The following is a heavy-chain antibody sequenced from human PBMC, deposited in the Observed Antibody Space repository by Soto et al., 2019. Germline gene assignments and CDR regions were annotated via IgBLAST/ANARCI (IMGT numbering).Heavy chain of an antibody. CDR3: AKHESDWNDHFDY. J-gene: IGHJ4*02. D-gene: IGHD1-1*01. Sequence: QVQLVESGGGVVQPGRSLRLSCAASGFSFSSYGMHWVRQAPGKGLEWVAMISYDGTDEYYADSVKGRFTISRDNSKNAVYLKMNSLRAEDTAVYYCAKHESDWNDHFDYWVQGTLVTVSS. CDR1: GFSFSSYG. V-gene: IGHV3-30*18. CDR2: ISYDGTDE.